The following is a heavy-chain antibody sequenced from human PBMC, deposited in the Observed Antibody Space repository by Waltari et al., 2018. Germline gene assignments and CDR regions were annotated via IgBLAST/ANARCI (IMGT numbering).Heavy chain of an antibody. D-gene: IGHD3-22*01. CDR1: GYTVVAFY. V-gene: IGHV1-2*02. Sequence: QVHLVQSGAEVKTPGASVKVSCRASGYTVVAFYQHWVRMVPGQGLEWMGRIDPNIGDTTYPQKFQGRITMTRDTSISTAFMELSGLRSDDTAIYYCVKVAKGSHTYYSFDNWGQGTLVTVSS. CDR3: VKVAKGSHTYYSFDN. J-gene: IGHJ4*02. CDR2: IDPNIGDT.